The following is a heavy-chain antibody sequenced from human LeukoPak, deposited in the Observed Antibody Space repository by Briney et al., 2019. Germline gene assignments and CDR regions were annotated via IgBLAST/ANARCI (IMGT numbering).Heavy chain of an antibody. J-gene: IGHJ5*02. V-gene: IGHV4-59*01. CDR3: ARDRGVVVAASWFDP. CDR2: IYYSEST. CDR1: GGSISSYY. Sequence: SETLSLTCTVSGGSISSYYWSWIRQPPGKGLEWIGYIYYSESTNYNPSLKSRVTISVDTSKNQFSLKLSSVTAADTAVYYCARDRGVVVAASWFDPWGQGTLVTVSS. D-gene: IGHD2-15*01.